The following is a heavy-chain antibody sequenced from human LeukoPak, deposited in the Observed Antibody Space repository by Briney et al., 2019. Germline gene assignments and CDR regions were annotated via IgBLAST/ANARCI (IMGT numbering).Heavy chain of an antibody. D-gene: IGHD5-12*01. CDR2: IIPILGIA. Sequence: EASVKVSCKASGGTFSSYAISWVRQAPGQGLEWMGRIIPILGIANYAQKFQGRVTITADKSTSTAYMELSSLRSEDTAVYYCARDLGRLSPSGYKALVYFDYWGQGTLVTVSS. J-gene: IGHJ4*02. CDR1: GGTFSSYA. CDR3: ARDLGRLSPSGYKALVYFDY. V-gene: IGHV1-69*04.